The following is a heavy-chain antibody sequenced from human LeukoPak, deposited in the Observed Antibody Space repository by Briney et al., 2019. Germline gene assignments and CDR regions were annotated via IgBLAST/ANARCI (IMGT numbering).Heavy chain of an antibody. V-gene: IGHV3-30*09. CDR3: ARDRSSGSPFQIDY. D-gene: IGHD3-10*01. CDR2: ISYDGSNK. J-gene: IGHJ4*02. Sequence: PGGSLRLSRAASGFTFSSYAMHWVRQAPGKGLEWVAVISYDGSNKYYADSVKGRFAISRDNSKNTLYLQMNSLRAEDTAVYYCARDRSSGSPFQIDYWGQGTLVTDSS. CDR1: GFTFSSYA.